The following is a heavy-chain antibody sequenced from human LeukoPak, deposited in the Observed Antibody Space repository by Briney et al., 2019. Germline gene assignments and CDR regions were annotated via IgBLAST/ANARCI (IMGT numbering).Heavy chain of an antibody. J-gene: IGHJ6*02. V-gene: IGHV3-9*01. Sequence: GGSLRLSCAASGFTFDDYAMHWVRQAPGKGLEWVSGISWNSGSIGYADSVKGRFTISRDNAKNSLYLQMNSLRAEDTALYYCAKDIVGATISGDSGGMDVWGQGTTVTVSS. CDR1: GFTFDDYA. CDR3: AKDIVGATISGDSGGMDV. CDR2: ISWNSGSI. D-gene: IGHD1-26*01.